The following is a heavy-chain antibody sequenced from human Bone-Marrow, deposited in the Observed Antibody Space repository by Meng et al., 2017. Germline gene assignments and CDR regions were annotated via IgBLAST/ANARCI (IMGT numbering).Heavy chain of an antibody. V-gene: IGHV3-11*01. D-gene: IGHD1-26*01. Sequence: QGQLVESGGGLVKPGGSLRLSCAASGFTFSDYYMTWIRQAPGKGLEWVSYITNSGSTIYYADSVKGRFAISRDNAKNSLYLQMNSLRTEDTAVYYCASSPSGTYYFDYWGQGTLVTVSS. CDR3: ASSPSGTYYFDY. CDR1: GFTFSDYY. J-gene: IGHJ4*02. CDR2: ITNSGSTI.